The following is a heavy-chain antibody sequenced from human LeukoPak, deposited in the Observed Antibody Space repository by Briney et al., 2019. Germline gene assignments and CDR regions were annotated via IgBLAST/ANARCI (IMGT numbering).Heavy chain of an antibody. D-gene: IGHD5-18*01. J-gene: IGHJ6*02. CDR2: ISAYNGNT. Sequence: ASVKVSCKASGYTFTSYGISWVRQAPGQGLEWMEWISAYNGNTNYAQKLQGRVTMTTDTSTSTAYMELRSLRSDDTAVYYCARDGASAMVTPYYYYGMDVWGQGTTVTVSS. V-gene: IGHV1-18*01. CDR3: ARDGASAMVTPYYYYGMDV. CDR1: GYTFTSYG.